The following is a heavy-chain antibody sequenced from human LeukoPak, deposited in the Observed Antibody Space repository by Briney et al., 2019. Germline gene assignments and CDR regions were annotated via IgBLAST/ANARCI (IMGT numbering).Heavy chain of an antibody. Sequence: GGSLRLSCAASGFTFSSYSMNWVRQAPGKGLEWVSSISSSSSYIYYADSVKGRFTISSDNAKNSLYLQMNSLRAEDTAVYYCARFGYSYGLNDAFDIWGQGTMVTVSS. CDR1: GFTFSSYS. D-gene: IGHD5-18*01. CDR2: ISSSSSYI. J-gene: IGHJ3*02. CDR3: ARFGYSYGLNDAFDI. V-gene: IGHV3-21*01.